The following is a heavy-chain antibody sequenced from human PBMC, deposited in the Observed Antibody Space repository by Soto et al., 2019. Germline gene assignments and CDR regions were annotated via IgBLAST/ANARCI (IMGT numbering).Heavy chain of an antibody. D-gene: IGHD2-21*02. CDR3: ARDREGGCGGDCYSGFDP. Sequence: XSVKVSFKASGYTFTGYYMHLLRQSPGQGLEWMGWINPNSGGTNYAQKFQGWVTMTRDTSISTAYMELSRLRSDDTAVYYCARDREGGCGGDCYSGFDPWGQGTLVTVSS. V-gene: IGHV1-2*04. CDR1: GYTFTGYY. CDR2: INPNSGGT. J-gene: IGHJ5*02.